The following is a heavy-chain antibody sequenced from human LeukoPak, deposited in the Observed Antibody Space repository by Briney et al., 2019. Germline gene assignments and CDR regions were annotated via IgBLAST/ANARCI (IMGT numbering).Heavy chain of an antibody. CDR1: GGSFSGYY. CDR2: IYHSGST. J-gene: IGHJ4*02. Sequence: PSETLSLTCAVYGGSFSGYYWSWIRQPPGKGLEWIGYIYHSGSTYYNPSLKSRVTISVDRSKNQFSLKLSSVTAADTAVYYCARGGYCSSTSCPPDYWGQGTLVTVSS. D-gene: IGHD2-2*01. CDR3: ARGGYCSSTSCPPDY. V-gene: IGHV4-34*01.